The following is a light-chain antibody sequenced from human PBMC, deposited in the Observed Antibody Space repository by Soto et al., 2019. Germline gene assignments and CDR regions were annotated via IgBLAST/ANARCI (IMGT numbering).Light chain of an antibody. CDR3: QSYDSSLSGSGV. CDR1: SSDVGGYNY. J-gene: IGLJ1*01. CDR2: LVS. V-gene: IGLV2-11*01. Sequence: QSVLTQPRSVSGSPGQSVTISRTGTSSDVGGYNYVSWYQQHPGKAPKVMIYLVSKRPSGVPDRFSGSKSGNTASLTISGLQAEDEADYYCQSYDSSLSGSGVFGTGTKVTVL.